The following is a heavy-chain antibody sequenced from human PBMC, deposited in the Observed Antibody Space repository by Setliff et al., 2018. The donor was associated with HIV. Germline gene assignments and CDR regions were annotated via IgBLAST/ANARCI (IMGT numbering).Heavy chain of an antibody. V-gene: IGHV4-30-2*01. J-gene: IGHJ4*02. CDR3: VRVPDF. CDR2: IYHSGSA. CDR1: GGSINSGGYS. Sequence: PSLTCTVSGGSINSGGYSWSWTRQPPGKGLEWIGYIYHSGSAIYNPSLSSRVIISVDRSKNQSSLKMNSVTAADTAVYYCVRVPDFWGQGILVTVSS.